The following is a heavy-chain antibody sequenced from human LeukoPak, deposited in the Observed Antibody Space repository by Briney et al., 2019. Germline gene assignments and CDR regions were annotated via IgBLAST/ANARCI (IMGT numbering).Heavy chain of an antibody. CDR3: ARESPRTFDI. J-gene: IGHJ3*02. V-gene: IGHV3-48*03. Sequence: GGSLRLSCAASGFTFSDYEMNWVRQAPGKGLEWVSYISSSGSTIYYADSVKGRFTISRDNAKNSLYLQMNSLRAEDTAVYYCARESPRTFDIWGQGTMVTVSS. CDR2: ISSSGSTI. CDR1: GFTFSDYE.